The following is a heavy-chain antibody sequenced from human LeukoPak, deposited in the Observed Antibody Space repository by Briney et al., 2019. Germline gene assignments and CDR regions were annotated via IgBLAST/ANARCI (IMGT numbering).Heavy chain of an antibody. CDR2: INGDESST. V-gene: IGHV3-74*01. CDR3: ARDLYNGFDP. J-gene: IGHJ5*02. Sequence: GGSLRLSCAASGFTFSTYWMHWVRQVPGKGLVWVSRINGDESSTSYADSVKGRFAISRDNAKDTLYLQMNSLRAEDTGVYYCARDLYNGFDPWGQGTLVTVSS. CDR1: GFTFSTYW.